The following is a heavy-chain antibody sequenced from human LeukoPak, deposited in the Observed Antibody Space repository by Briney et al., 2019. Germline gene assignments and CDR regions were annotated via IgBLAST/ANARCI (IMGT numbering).Heavy chain of an antibody. J-gene: IGHJ5*02. CDR3: ARPYYYDSRIDP. V-gene: IGHV4-34*01. CDR2: IYHSGST. Sequence: SETLSLTCAVYGGSFSGSYWSWIRQPPGKGLEWIGEIYHSGSTYYNPSLKSRVTMSADTSKNQLSLKLSSVTAADTAVYYCARPYYYDSRIDPWGQGILVTVSS. CDR1: GGSFSGSY. D-gene: IGHD3-22*01.